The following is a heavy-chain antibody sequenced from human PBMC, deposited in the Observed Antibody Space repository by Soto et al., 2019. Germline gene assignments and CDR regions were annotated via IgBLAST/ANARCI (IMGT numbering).Heavy chain of an antibody. J-gene: IGHJ4*02. CDR1: GGSFSGYY. V-gene: IGHV4-34*01. CDR2: INHSGST. D-gene: IGHD2-15*01. CDR3: ARGGLGYCSGGSCYSPSPFDY. Sequence: QVQLQQWGAGLLKPSETLSLTCAVYGGSFSGYYWSWIRQPPGKGLEWIGEINHSGSTNYNPSLKCRVTISVDTSKNQFSLKLSSVTAADTAVYYCARGGLGYCSGGSCYSPSPFDYWGQGTLVTVSS.